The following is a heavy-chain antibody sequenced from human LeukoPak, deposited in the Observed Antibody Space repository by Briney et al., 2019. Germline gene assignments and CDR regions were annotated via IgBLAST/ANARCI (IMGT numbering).Heavy chain of an antibody. CDR2: ISNDGSNK. J-gene: IGHJ4*02. CDR3: AKVLLGTTYYFDY. CDR1: GFTFSSYG. D-gene: IGHD1-26*01. V-gene: IGHV3-30*18. Sequence: PGGSLRLSCAASGFTFSSYGMHWVRQAPGKGLEWVAGISNDGSNKYYADSVKGRFTISRDNSKNTLYLQMNSLRVEDTAVYYCAKVLLGTTYYFDYWGQGTLVTVSS.